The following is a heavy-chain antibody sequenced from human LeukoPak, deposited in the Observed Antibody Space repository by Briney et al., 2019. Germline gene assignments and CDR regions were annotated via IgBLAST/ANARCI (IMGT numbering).Heavy chain of an antibody. J-gene: IGHJ4*02. CDR2: ISYDGSNK. V-gene: IGHV3-30*18. CDR1: GFTFSSYG. D-gene: IGHD3-22*01. CDR3: AKSFEYYYDSSGYFDY. Sequence: GGSLRLSCAASGFTFSSYGMHWVRQAPGKGLEWVAVISYDGSNKYYADSVKGRFTISRDNSKNTLYLQMNSLRAEDTAVYYCAKSFEYYYDSSGYFDYWGQGTLVTVSS.